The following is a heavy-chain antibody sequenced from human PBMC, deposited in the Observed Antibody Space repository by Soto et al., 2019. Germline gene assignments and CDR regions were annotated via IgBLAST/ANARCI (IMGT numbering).Heavy chain of an antibody. Sequence: LRRTLSLTCAVSGGSISSSNWWSWVRQPPGKGLEWTGEIYHSGSTNYNPSLKSRVTISVDKSKNQFSLKLSSVTAADTAVYYCAREEKYQLSHGNWFDPWGQGTLVTVSS. V-gene: IGHV4-4*02. D-gene: IGHD2-2*01. CDR3: AREEKYQLSHGNWFDP. J-gene: IGHJ5*02. CDR2: IYHSGST. CDR1: GGSISSSNW.